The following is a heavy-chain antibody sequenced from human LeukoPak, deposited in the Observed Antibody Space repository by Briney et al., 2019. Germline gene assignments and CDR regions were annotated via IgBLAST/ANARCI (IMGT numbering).Heavy chain of an antibody. V-gene: IGHV1-2*02. J-gene: IGHJ4*02. CDR1: GYTFTGYY. D-gene: IGHD6-19*01. CDR3: ARATQRQYYFDY. Sequence: GASVKVSCKASGYTFTGYYMHWVRQAPGQGLEWMGWINPNSGGTNYAQKFQGRVTMTRDTSISTAYMELGRLRSDDTAVYYCARATQRQYYFDYWGQGTLVTVSS. CDR2: INPNSGGT.